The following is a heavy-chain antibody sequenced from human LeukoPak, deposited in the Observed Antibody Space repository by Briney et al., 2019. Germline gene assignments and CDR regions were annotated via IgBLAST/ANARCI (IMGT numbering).Heavy chain of an antibody. CDR2: IYSGGST. D-gene: IGHD3-16*02. V-gene: IGHV3-66*01. Sequence: GGSLRLSCAASGFTVSSNYMSWVRQAPGKGLEWVSVIYSGGSTYYADSVKGRFTISRDNSKNTLYLQMNSLRAEDTAVYYCARVVAPGYFDYWGQGTLVTVSS. J-gene: IGHJ4*02. CDR1: GFTVSSNY. CDR3: ARVVAPGYFDY.